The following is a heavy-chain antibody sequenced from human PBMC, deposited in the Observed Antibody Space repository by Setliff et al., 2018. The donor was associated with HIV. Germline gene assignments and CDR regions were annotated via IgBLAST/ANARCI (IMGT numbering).Heavy chain of an antibody. CDR1: GFIFRNYW. J-gene: IGHJ6*03. CDR2: IYSGGSST. Sequence: PGGSLRLSCTTFGFIFRNYWMHWVRQAPGKGLEWVSVIYSGGSSTYYADSVKGRFTISRDNSKNTLYLQMNSLRAEDTAVYYCAKAPAAAGIYYYYYYMDVWGKGTTVTVSS. D-gene: IGHD6-13*01. V-gene: IGHV3-23*03. CDR3: AKAPAAAGIYYYYYYMDV.